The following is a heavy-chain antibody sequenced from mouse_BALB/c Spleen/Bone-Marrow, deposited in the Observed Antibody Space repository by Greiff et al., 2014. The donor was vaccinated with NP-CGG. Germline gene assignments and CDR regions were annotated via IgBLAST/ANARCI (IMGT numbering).Heavy chain of an antibody. CDR2: IRNKANGYTT. CDR1: GFTFTDYF. J-gene: IGHJ2*01. CDR3: ARDYPGYFNF. Sequence: DVHLEESGGGLVQPGGSLRLSCTTSGFTFTDYFMTWVRQPPGKALEWLGFIRNKANGYTTEYNPSVKGRFTISRDTSQGILYLQMNPLRAEDSAIYFCARDYPGYFNFSGQGTTLPVPS. V-gene: IGHV7-3*02.